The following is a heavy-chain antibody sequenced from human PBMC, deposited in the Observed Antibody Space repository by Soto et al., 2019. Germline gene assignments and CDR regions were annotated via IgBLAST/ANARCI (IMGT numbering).Heavy chain of an antibody. Sequence: QVQLVQSGAEVKKPGASVKVSCKASGYTVTSYYMHWVRQATGQGLEWMGIINPSCGSTSYAQKFQGRVTMTRDTPTSTVYMELSSLRSEDTAVYYCAAYGSGTLTASPRPNFDYWGQGTLVTVSS. D-gene: IGHD3-10*01. V-gene: IGHV1-46*03. CDR2: INPSCGST. CDR1: GYTVTSYY. J-gene: IGHJ4*02. CDR3: AAYGSGTLTASPRPNFDY.